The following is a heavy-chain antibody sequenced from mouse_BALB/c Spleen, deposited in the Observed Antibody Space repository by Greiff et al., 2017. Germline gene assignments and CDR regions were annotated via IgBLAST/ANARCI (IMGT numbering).Heavy chain of an antibody. Sequence: LVKTGASVKISCKASGYSFTGYYMHWVKQSHGKSLEWIGYISCYNGATSYNQKFKGKATFTVDTSSSTAYMQFNSLTSEDSAVYYCARITTVVATRWYFDVWGAGTTVTVSS. V-gene: IGHV1S34*01. D-gene: IGHD1-1*01. CDR2: ISCYNGAT. CDR1: GYSFTGYY. J-gene: IGHJ1*01. CDR3: ARITTVVATRWYFDV.